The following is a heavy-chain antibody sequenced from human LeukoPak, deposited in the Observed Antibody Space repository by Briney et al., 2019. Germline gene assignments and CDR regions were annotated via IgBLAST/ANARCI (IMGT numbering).Heavy chain of an antibody. CDR3: AKNPASSGWYSIDY. Sequence: GGSLRLSCAASGFIFKNYDMLWVRQAPGKGLEWVAFIRYDGSNKYYADSVKGRFTISRDNSKNTLYLQMNSLRAEDTAVYYCAKNPASSGWYSIDYWGQGTLVTVSS. J-gene: IGHJ4*02. CDR2: IRYDGSNK. D-gene: IGHD6-19*01. V-gene: IGHV3-30*02. CDR1: GFIFKNYD.